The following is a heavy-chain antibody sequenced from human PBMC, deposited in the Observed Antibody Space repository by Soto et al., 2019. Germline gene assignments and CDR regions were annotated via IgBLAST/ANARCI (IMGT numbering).Heavy chain of an antibody. Sequence: SETLSLTCTVSGGSISSYYWSWIRQPPGKGLEWIGYIYYSGSTNYNPSLKSRVTISVDTSKNQFSLKLSSVTAADTAVYYCARDHRWFGESYGMDVWGQGTTVTVS. J-gene: IGHJ6*02. CDR3: ARDHRWFGESYGMDV. CDR1: GGSISSYY. D-gene: IGHD3-10*01. CDR2: IYYSGST. V-gene: IGHV4-59*01.